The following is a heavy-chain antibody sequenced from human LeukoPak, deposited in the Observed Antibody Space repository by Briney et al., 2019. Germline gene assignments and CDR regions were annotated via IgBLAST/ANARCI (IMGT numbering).Heavy chain of an antibody. J-gene: IGHJ5*02. Sequence: PSETLSLTCTVSGDSISSYYWSWIRQPPGKGLEWIGYIYYSGSTYYNPSLKSRVTISVDTSKNQFSLKLSSVTAADTAVYYCARAINPGIAVAGLLDPWGQGTLVTVSS. V-gene: IGHV4-59*06. CDR1: GDSISSYY. CDR2: IYYSGST. D-gene: IGHD6-19*01. CDR3: ARAINPGIAVAGLLDP.